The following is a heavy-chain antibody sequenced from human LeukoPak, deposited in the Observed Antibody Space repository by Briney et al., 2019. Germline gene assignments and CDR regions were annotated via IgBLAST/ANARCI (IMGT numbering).Heavy chain of an antibody. V-gene: IGHV3-30-3*02. Sequence: GGSLRLSCAASGFTFSSYAMHWVRQAPGKGLEWVAVISYDGSNKYYADSVKGRFTISRDNSKNTLYLQMNSLRAEDTAVYYCAKWGLLGYCSSTSCYPDAFDIWGQGTMVTVSS. CDR2: ISYDGSNK. CDR3: AKWGLLGYCSSTSCYPDAFDI. CDR1: GFTFSSYA. D-gene: IGHD2-2*01. J-gene: IGHJ3*02.